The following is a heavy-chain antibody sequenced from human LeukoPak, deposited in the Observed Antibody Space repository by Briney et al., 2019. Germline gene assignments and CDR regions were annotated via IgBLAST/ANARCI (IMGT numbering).Heavy chain of an antibody. Sequence: GGSLRLSCAASGFTFSNAWMSWVRQAPGKGLEWVGRIKSKTDGGTTDYAAPVKGRFTISRDDSKNTLYLQMNSLKTEDTAVYYCTTDALLLWFDRDFDYWGQGTLVTVSS. CDR1: GFTFSNAW. J-gene: IGHJ4*02. CDR3: TTDALLLWFDRDFDY. CDR2: IKSKTDGGTT. D-gene: IGHD3-10*01. V-gene: IGHV3-15*01.